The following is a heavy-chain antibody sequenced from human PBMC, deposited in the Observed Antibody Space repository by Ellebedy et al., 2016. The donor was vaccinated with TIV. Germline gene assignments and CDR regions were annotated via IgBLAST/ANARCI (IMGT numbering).Heavy chain of an antibody. CDR2: IYTSGST. Sequence: SETLSLTXTVSGGSISSYYWSWIRQPAGKGLEWIGRIYTSGSTNHNPSLKSRVTMSVDTSKNQFSLKLSSVTAADTAVYYCAREQDYGDYPDYWGQGTLVTVSS. D-gene: IGHD4-17*01. J-gene: IGHJ4*02. V-gene: IGHV4-4*07. CDR1: GGSISSYY. CDR3: AREQDYGDYPDY.